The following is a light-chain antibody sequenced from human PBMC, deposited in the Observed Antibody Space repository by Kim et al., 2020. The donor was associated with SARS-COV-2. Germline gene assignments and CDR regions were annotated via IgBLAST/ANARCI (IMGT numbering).Light chain of an antibody. J-gene: IGLJ2*01. CDR1: TGAVTSGFY. CDR2: GTS. CDR3: MLYYGDSQHDAQHVI. V-gene: IGLV7-43*01. Sequence: QAVVTQEPSLTVSPGGTVTLTCASSTGAVTSGFYPNWFQQKPGQAPRGLIYGTSTKHSWTPARFSGSLLGGKAALTLSGVQPEDEADYYCMLYYGDSQHDAQHVIFGGGTQLTVL.